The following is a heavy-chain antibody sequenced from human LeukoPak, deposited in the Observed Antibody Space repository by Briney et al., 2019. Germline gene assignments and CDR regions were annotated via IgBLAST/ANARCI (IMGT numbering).Heavy chain of an antibody. V-gene: IGHV4-39*02. CDR2: IFYSGST. CDR3: ARLTFFTYYYDSSDYKGFYFDY. Sequence: SETLSLTCTVSGGSISSGSYYWGWVCQPPGKGLEYIGTIFYSGSTYYNPSLKSRVTMSVDTSKNHFSLRLSSVTAADTAVFYCARLTFFTYYYDSSDYKGFYFDYWGQGTLVTVSS. J-gene: IGHJ4*02. D-gene: IGHD3-22*01. CDR1: GGSISSGSYY.